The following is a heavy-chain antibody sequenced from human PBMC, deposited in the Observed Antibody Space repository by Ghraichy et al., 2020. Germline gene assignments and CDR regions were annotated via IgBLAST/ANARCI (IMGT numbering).Heavy chain of an antibody. CDR3: AKSIAVGKHHFDY. Sequence: GESLNISCVASGFTFSTYAMSWVRQTPGKGLEWLSIISDNGANRFYADSVTGRFTVSRDNSRSTLSLQMNSLRAEDTAVYYCAKSIAVGKHHFDYWGQGTLVTVSS. CDR2: ISDNGANR. J-gene: IGHJ4*02. D-gene: IGHD6-19*01. CDR1: GFTFSTYA. V-gene: IGHV3-23*01.